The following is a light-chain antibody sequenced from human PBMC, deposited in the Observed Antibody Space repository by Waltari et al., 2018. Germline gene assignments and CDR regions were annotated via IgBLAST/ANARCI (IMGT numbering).Light chain of an antibody. Sequence: QSALTQPASVSGSPGQSITISCTGTTSDIGSYNLVSWYQQHPGEVPKLIIYEVNKRPSGGSNRFSGSKSGNTASLTISGLQPEDEADYYCCSYGGASLRVFGGGTKVTVL. CDR3: CSYGGASLRV. CDR2: EVN. J-gene: IGLJ3*02. V-gene: IGLV2-23*02. CDR1: TSDIGSYNL.